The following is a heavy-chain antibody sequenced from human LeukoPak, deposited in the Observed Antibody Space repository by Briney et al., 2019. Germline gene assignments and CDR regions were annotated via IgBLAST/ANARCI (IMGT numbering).Heavy chain of an antibody. Sequence: ASVKVSCKASGYTFTGYYMHWVRQAPGQGLEWMGWINPNSGGTNYAQKFQGRVTMTRDTSISTAYMELSRLRSDDTAVYYCARDNWDYANWFDPWGQGTLVTVSS. D-gene: IGHD1-7*01. CDR3: ARDNWDYANWFDP. CDR1: GYTFTGYY. J-gene: IGHJ5*02. CDR2: INPNSGGT. V-gene: IGHV1-2*02.